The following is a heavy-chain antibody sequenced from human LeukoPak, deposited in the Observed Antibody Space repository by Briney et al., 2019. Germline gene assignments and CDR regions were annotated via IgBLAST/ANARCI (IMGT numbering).Heavy chain of an antibody. Sequence: ASVKVSCKASGYTFTSYYMHWVRQAPGQGLEWMGIINPSGGSTSYAQKFQGRVTMTWDMSTSAVYMELSILRSEETVVYCCARDDLGGAAAGHEWCQGTLVTVSS. CDR2: INPSGGST. J-gene: IGHJ4*02. CDR1: GYTFTSYY. D-gene: IGHD6-13*01. CDR3: ARDDLGGAAAGHE. V-gene: IGHV1-46*01.